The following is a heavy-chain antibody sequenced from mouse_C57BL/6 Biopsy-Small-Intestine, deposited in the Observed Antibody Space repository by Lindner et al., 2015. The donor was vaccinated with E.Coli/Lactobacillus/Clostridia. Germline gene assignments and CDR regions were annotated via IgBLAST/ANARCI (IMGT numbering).Heavy chain of an antibody. CDR1: GYAFSRYW. CDR3: ARGDFGSSYGAMDY. Sequence: VQLQESGAELVKPGASVKISCKIPGYAFSRYWMNWVKQRPGKGLEWIGQIYPGDGDTNHNGKFRGKAALTADKSSSTAYMQLSSLTSEDSAVYFCARGDFGSSYGAMDYWGQGTSVTVSS. J-gene: IGHJ4*01. CDR2: IYPGDGDT. D-gene: IGHD1-1*01. V-gene: IGHV1-80*01.